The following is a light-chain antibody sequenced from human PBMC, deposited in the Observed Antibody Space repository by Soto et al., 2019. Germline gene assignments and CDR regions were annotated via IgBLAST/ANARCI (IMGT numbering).Light chain of an antibody. J-gene: IGKJ1*01. CDR1: QSVSNNY. CDR3: QQYGSSSWT. CDR2: GAS. Sequence: EIGLTQSPGTLSLSPGGRATPSCKASQSVSNNYLAWYQQKPGQAPRLLIYGASIRATGIPDRFSGSGSGTDFTLTISRLEPEDFAVYYCQQYGSSSWTFGQGTKVDIK. V-gene: IGKV3-20*01.